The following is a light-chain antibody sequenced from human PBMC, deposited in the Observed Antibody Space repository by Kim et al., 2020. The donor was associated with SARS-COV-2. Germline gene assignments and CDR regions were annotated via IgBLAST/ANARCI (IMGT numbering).Light chain of an antibody. Sequence: PGQTATITCSGDTLAKQYAYWYQQKPGQAPVLVIYKDSERPSGIPERFSGSSSGTTVTLSITGVQAEDEADYYCQSADSSGAYKVFGGGTQLTVL. CDR2: KDS. J-gene: IGLJ3*02. V-gene: IGLV3-25*03. CDR3: QSADSSGAYKV. CDR1: TLAKQY.